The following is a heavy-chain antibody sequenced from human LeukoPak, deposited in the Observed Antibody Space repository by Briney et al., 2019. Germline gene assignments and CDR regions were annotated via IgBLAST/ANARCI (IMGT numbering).Heavy chain of an antibody. V-gene: IGHV3-30*18. J-gene: IGHJ6*04. CDR1: GFTFSSYG. Sequence: GGSLRLSCAASGFTFSSYGMHWVRQAPGKGLERVAVISYDGSNKYYADSLKGRFTISRDNSQNTLHLQMNSLRAEDTAVYYCAKAPLDYYYGMDVWGKGTTVTVSS. CDR2: ISYDGSNK. CDR3: AKAPLDYYYGMDV.